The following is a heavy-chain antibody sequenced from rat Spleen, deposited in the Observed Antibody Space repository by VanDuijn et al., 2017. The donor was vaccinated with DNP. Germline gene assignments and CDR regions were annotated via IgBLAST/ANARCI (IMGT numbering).Heavy chain of an antibody. CDR1: GFTFSDYN. J-gene: IGHJ3*01. Sequence: EVQLVESGGDLVQPGRSLKLSCAASGFTFSDYNMAWVRQAPKKGLEWVATIIYDGTRTYYRDSVKGRFTISRDNGETTLYLQMDSLRSEDTATYYCTRRNYGNSLNWFVYWGQGTLVTVSS. V-gene: IGHV5S10*01. D-gene: IGHD1-11*01. CDR3: TRRNYGNSLNWFVY. CDR2: IIYDGTRT.